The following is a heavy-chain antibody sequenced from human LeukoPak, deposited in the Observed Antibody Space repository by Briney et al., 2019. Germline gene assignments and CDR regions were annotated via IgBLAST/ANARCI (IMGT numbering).Heavy chain of an antibody. CDR2: IWNDGSYK. CDR1: GFTFSSCG. V-gene: IGHV3-30*02. Sequence: PGGSLRLSCAASGFTFSSCGMHWVRQAPGKGLEWVAVIWNDGSYKYYADSVKGRFTISRDNSKNTLYLQMNSLRAEDTAVYYCAKDGGYYFDYWGQGTLVTVSS. J-gene: IGHJ4*02. CDR3: AKDGGYYFDY.